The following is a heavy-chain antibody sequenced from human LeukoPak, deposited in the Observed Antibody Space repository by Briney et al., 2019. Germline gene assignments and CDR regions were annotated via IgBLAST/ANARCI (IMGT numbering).Heavy chain of an antibody. D-gene: IGHD3-3*01. CDR2: IYYSGST. CDR3: AREVRVTFFGVVGREANWFDP. CDR1: GDSISTSSYY. Sequence: PSETLSLTCSVSGDSISTSSYYWGWIRQPPGKGLEWIGTIYYSGSTYYNPSLTSRVTISVDTSKNQFSLKLSSVTAADTAVYYCAREVRVTFFGVVGREANWFDPWGQGTLVTVSS. V-gene: IGHV4-39*07. J-gene: IGHJ5*02.